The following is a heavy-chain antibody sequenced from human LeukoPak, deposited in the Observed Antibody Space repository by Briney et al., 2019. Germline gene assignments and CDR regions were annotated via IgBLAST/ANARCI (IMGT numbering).Heavy chain of an antibody. Sequence: GESLEISCKGYGYSFTSHWIGWVRQMPGKGLEWMGIIYPGDSNTRYSPSFQGQVTISADKSINTAYLQWSSLKASDTAMYYCAKERWGSVDSWGQGTLVTVSS. CDR1: GYSFTSHW. D-gene: IGHD4-23*01. J-gene: IGHJ4*02. V-gene: IGHV5-51*01. CDR2: IYPGDSNT. CDR3: AKERWGSVDS.